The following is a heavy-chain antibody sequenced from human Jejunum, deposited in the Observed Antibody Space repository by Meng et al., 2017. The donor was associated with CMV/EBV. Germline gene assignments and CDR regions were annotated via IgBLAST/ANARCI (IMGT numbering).Heavy chain of an antibody. V-gene: IGHV3-13*01. Sequence: VQRGELGGAFVQPGGSLRLSCVASGFTFSGYDLHWVRQLRGKGPEWVSSIGTLHDTYYPDSVRGRFTISRENAKNSLYLQMNSLTAGDTATYYCVASRTSYWTSGLDFWGQGSLVTVSS. D-gene: IGHD1-1*01. CDR2: IGTLHDT. J-gene: IGHJ4*02. CDR1: GFTFSGYD. CDR3: VASRTSYWTSGLDF.